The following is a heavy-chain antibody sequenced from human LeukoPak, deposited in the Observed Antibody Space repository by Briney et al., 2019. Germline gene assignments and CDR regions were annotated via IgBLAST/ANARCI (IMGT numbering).Heavy chain of an antibody. CDR3: ARVQFQWFDP. J-gene: IGHJ5*02. D-gene: IGHD6-19*01. Sequence: PGGSLRLSCAASGFTFSSYSMNWVRQAPGKGLEWVSSISSSSSYIYYADSVKGRFTIARDNSKKTLSLQLNNLRVDDTAVYYCARVQFQWFDPWGPGTPVTVSS. V-gene: IGHV3-21*01. CDR1: GFTFSSYS. CDR2: ISSSSSYI.